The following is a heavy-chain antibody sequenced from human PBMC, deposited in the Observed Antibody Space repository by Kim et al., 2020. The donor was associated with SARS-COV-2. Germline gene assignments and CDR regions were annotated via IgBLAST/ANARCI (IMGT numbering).Heavy chain of an antibody. V-gene: IGHV1-18*01. CDR1: GYTFTSYG. D-gene: IGHD3-3*01. CDR3: ARALRFLEWLHDDY. J-gene: IGHJ4*02. Sequence: ASVKVSCKASGYTFTSYGISWVRQAPGQGLEWMGWISAYNGNTNYAQKLQGRVTMTTDTSTSTAYMELRSLRSDDTAVYYCARALRFLEWLHDDYWGQGTLVTVSS. CDR2: ISAYNGNT.